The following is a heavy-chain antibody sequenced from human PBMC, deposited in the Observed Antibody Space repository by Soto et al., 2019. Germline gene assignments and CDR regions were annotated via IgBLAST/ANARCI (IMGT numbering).Heavy chain of an antibody. J-gene: IGHJ4*02. D-gene: IGHD3-10*01. CDR2: INHSGST. V-gene: IGHV4-34*01. Sequence: SETLSLTCAVYGGSFSGYYWSWIRQPPGKGLEWIGEINHSGSTNYNPSLKSRVTISVDTSKNQFSLKLSSVTAADTAVYYCARQDYFGGPEYWGQGTLVTVSS. CDR3: ARQDYFGGPEY. CDR1: GGSFSGYY.